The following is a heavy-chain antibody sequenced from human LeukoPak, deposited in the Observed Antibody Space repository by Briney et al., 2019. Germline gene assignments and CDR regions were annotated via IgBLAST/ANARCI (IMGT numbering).Heavy chain of an antibody. D-gene: IGHD3-10*01. V-gene: IGHV1-2*02. CDR2: INPNSGGT. Sequence: GASVKVSCKASGYTFTSNYMHWVRQAPGQGLEWMGWINPNSGGTNYAQKFQGRVTMTRDTSISTAYMELSRLRSDDTAVYYCARVMVRGASGIVDWFDPWGQGTLVTVSS. CDR3: ARVMVRGASGIVDWFDP. J-gene: IGHJ5*02. CDR1: GYTFTSNY.